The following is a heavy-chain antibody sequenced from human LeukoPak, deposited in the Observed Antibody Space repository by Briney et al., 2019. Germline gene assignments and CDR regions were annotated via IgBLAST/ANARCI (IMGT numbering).Heavy chain of an antibody. J-gene: IGHJ6*02. CDR3: AKGLTPGRLRYGMDV. D-gene: IGHD6-25*01. Sequence: GGSLRLSCAASGFTFSSYWMHWVRQAPGKGLEWVSGISVSSDRTYYADSVKGRFTISRDNSKNTLFVQMNSLRAEDTAVYYCAKGLTPGRLRYGMDVWGQGTTVTVSS. CDR1: GFTFSSYW. CDR2: ISVSSDRT. V-gene: IGHV3-23*01.